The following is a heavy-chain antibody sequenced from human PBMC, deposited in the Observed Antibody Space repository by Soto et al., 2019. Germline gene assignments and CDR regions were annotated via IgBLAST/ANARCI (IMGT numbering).Heavy chain of an antibody. CDR3: ARDPGGARGFDF. CDR2: MSPYNGHT. CDR1: GYPFTVFG. V-gene: IGHV1-18*01. J-gene: IGHJ5*01. Sequence: QVQLMQSGPEVKKPGASVKVSCKASGYPFTVFGISWVRQAPGQGLEWMGWMSPYNGHTNYAQKLQGRVTMTPDTSTSPAYMELRSLRSDDTAVYYCARDPGGARGFDFWGQGTLVTVSS. D-gene: IGHD3-10*01.